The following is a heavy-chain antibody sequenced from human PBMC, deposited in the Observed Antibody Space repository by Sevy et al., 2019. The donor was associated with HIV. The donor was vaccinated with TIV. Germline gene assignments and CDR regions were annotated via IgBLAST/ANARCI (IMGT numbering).Heavy chain of an antibody. Sequence: GGSLRLSCAASGFTFSSYGMHWDRQAPGKGLEWVAVIWYDGSNKYYADSVKGRFTISRDNSKNTLYLQMNSLRAEDTAVYYCAKEGGSDSSGWSYYFDYWGQGTLVTVSS. V-gene: IGHV3-33*06. D-gene: IGHD6-19*01. J-gene: IGHJ4*02. CDR2: IWYDGSNK. CDR3: AKEGGSDSSGWSYYFDY. CDR1: GFTFSSYG.